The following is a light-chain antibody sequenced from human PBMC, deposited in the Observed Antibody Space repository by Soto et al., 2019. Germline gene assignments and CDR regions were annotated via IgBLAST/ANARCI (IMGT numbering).Light chain of an antibody. CDR2: GTSSGTP. Sequence: EIVLTQSPGTLSLSPGERATLSCRASQSVSSKYLAWYQQKPGQAPRLLIYGTSSGTPSRATGIPDRFSGSGSGTDFALTISGLEPEDFAVYYCQQYGDSPWTFGQGTKV. CDR3: QQYGDSPWT. CDR1: QSVSSKY. J-gene: IGKJ1*01. V-gene: IGKV3-20*01.